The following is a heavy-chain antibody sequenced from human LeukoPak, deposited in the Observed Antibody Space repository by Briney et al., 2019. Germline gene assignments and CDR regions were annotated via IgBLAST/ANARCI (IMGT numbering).Heavy chain of an antibody. CDR1: GFTFSSYG. CDR2: ISYDGSNK. V-gene: IGHV3-30*18. CDR3: AKDPGGYYFDY. J-gene: IGHJ4*02. Sequence: PGGSLRLSCAASGFTFSSYGMHWVRQAPGKGLGWVAVISYDGSNKYYADSVKGRFTISRDNSKNTLYLQMNSLRAEDTAVYYCAKDPGGYYFDYWGQGTLVTVSS. D-gene: IGHD1-14*01.